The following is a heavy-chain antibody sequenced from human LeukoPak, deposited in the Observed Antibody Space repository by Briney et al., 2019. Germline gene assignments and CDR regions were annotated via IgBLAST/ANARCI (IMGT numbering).Heavy chain of an antibody. CDR2: INHSGST. V-gene: IGHV4-34*01. CDR3: ARRDQYVSSDY. J-gene: IGHJ4*02. Sequence: PSETLSLTCAVYGGSFSGYYWSWIRQPPGKGLEWIGEINHSGSTNYNPSLKSRVTISVDTSKNQFSLKLSSVTAADTAVYYCARRDQYVSSDYWGQGTLVTVSS. CDR1: GGSFSGYY. D-gene: IGHD3-16*01.